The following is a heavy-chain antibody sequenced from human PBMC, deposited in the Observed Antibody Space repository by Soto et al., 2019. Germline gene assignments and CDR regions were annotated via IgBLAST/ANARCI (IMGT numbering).Heavy chain of an antibody. CDR2: ISSSGSTI. D-gene: IGHD3-3*01. V-gene: IGHV3-11*04. CDR3: ARDQKFWSGYYMRYYYYGMDV. CDR1: GFTFSDHY. J-gene: IGHJ6*02. Sequence: GGSLRLSCAASGFTFSDHYMDWVRQAPGKGLEWVSYISSSGSTIYYADSVKGRFTISRDNAKNSLYLQMNSLRAEDTAVYYCARDQKFWSGYYMRYYYYGMDVWGQGTTVTVSS.